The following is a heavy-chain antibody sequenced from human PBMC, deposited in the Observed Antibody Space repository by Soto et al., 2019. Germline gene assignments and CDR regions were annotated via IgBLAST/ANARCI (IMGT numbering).Heavy chain of an antibody. CDR2: TYYRSKWYN. D-gene: IGHD6-19*01. CDR1: GDSVSTKSVA. J-gene: IGHJ4*02. Sequence: QVQLQQSGPGLVRPSQTLSLTCVISGDSVSTKSVAWNWIRQSPSRGLEWLGRTYYRSKWYNDYAVSVKSRITISPDTSKNHFSLQLNSVTPKDTAVYYCVREKITVAGFFDNWGQGTLVTVSS. V-gene: IGHV6-1*01. CDR3: VREKITVAGFFDN.